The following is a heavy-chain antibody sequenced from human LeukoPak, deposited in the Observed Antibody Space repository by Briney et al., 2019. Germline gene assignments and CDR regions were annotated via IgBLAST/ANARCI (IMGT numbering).Heavy chain of an antibody. Sequence: ASVKVSCKASGYTFTGYYIHWVRQAPGQGLEWMGWIIPDSGDTKYAQKFQGRVTMTRDTSISTAYMELSGLRSDDTAVYYCARVGGGTYNWFDPWGQGTLVTVSS. CDR2: IIPDSGDT. J-gene: IGHJ5*02. V-gene: IGHV1-2*02. CDR1: GYTFTGYY. D-gene: IGHD2-15*01. CDR3: ARVGGGTYNWFDP.